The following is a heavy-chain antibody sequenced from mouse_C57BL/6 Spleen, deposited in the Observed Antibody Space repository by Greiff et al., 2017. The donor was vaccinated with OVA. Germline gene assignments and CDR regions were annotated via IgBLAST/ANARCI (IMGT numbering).Heavy chain of an antibody. Sequence: EVQLQQSGPGMVKPSQSLSLTCTVTGYSITSGYDWHWIRHFPGNKLEWMGYISYSGSTNYNPSLKSRISITHDTSKNHFFLKLNSVTTEDTATYYCARGYDYDGLGAMDYWGQGTSVTVSS. D-gene: IGHD2-4*01. V-gene: IGHV3-1*01. CDR1: GYSITSGYD. CDR2: ISYSGST. J-gene: IGHJ4*01. CDR3: ARGYDYDGLGAMDY.